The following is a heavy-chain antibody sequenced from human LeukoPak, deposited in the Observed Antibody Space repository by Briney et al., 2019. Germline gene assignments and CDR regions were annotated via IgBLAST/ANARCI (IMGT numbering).Heavy chain of an antibody. Sequence: PSETLSLTCTVSGGSMSNYYWTWLRQPAGKGLEWIGRIYTSGRTNYNPSLKSRVTMSLDTSKNQFSVKLSSVTAADTAVYYCAGISNYYDSSGYHNWFDPWGQGTLVTVSS. J-gene: IGHJ5*02. V-gene: IGHV4-4*07. CDR3: AGISNYYDSSGYHNWFDP. CDR1: GGSMSNYY. D-gene: IGHD3-22*01. CDR2: IYTSGRT.